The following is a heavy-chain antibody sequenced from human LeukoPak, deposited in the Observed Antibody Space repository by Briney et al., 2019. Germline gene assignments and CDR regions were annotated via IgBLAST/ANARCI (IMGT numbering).Heavy chain of an antibody. Sequence: GGSLRLSCAASGFTFSSYSMNWVRQAPGKGLEWVSSISSSSSYIYYADSVKGRFTISRDNAKNSLYLKMNSLRAEDPAVYYCAVYSGSDDRYWGQGTLVTVSS. D-gene: IGHD1-26*01. V-gene: IGHV3-21*01. J-gene: IGHJ4*02. CDR1: GFTFSSYS. CDR3: AVYSGSDDRY. CDR2: ISSSSSYI.